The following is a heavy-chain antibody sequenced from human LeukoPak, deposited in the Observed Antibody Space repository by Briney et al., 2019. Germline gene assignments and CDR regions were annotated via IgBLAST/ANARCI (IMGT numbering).Heavy chain of an antibody. CDR1: GLTFSSYG. J-gene: IGHJ4*02. D-gene: IGHD5-18*01. Sequence: GGSLRLSCAASGLTFSSYGMHWVRQAPGKGLDWVAVISNDGSKKYYADSVKGRFTISRDNSKNTLSLQVSSLRTEDTAVYYCAKDRYSYAFEYSDSWGQGTLVTVSS. CDR2: ISNDGSKK. CDR3: AKDRYSYAFEYSDS. V-gene: IGHV3-30*18.